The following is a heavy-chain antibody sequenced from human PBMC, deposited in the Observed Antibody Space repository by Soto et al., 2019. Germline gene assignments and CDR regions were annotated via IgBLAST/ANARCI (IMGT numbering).Heavy chain of an antibody. Sequence: SETLSLTCTVSGVSISSSSYYWGWIRQSPGKGLEWIGSIYYSGSTYYNPSLKSRVTISVDTSKNQFSLKLSSVTAADTAVYYCARELYSYGRRHNWFDPWGQGTLVTVSS. J-gene: IGHJ5*02. CDR1: GVSISSSSYY. D-gene: IGHD5-18*01. V-gene: IGHV4-39*07. CDR3: ARELYSYGRRHNWFDP. CDR2: IYYSGST.